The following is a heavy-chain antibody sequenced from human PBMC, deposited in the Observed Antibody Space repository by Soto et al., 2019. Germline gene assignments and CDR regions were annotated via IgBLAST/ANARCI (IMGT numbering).Heavy chain of an antibody. CDR3: ARVYDSSGYPNYYYGMDV. V-gene: IGHV1-18*01. CDR1: GYTFTSYG. J-gene: IGHJ6*02. CDR2: ISAYNGNT. Sequence: ASVKVSCKASGYTFTSYGISWVRQAPGQGLEWMGWISAYNGNTNYAQKLQGRVTMTTDTSTGTAYMELRSLRSDDTAVYYCARVYDSSGYPNYYYGMDVWGQGTTVTVSS. D-gene: IGHD3-22*01.